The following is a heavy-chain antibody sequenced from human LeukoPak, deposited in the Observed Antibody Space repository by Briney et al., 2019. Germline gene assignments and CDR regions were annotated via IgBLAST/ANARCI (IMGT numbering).Heavy chain of an antibody. J-gene: IGHJ4*02. D-gene: IGHD1-26*01. CDR2: ISYDGSDK. CDR3: AKAPRPWVGGATGSRYYFHY. V-gene: IGHV3-30*18. Sequence: GGSLRLSCAASGFTFSSYGMHWVRQAPGKGLEWVAVISYDGSDKYFADSVKGRLTISRDNSKNTLYLQMNSLRAEDTAVYYCAKAPRPWVGGATGSRYYFHYWGQGTLVTVSS. CDR1: GFTFSSYG.